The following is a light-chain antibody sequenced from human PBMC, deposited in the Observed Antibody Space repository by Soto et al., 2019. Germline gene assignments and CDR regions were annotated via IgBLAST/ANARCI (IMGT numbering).Light chain of an antibody. CDR2: GAS. V-gene: IGKV3-20*01. CDR3: QQYGSSPQT. J-gene: IGKJ1*01. Sequence: VLTQTPGTLSLSPGERATLSCRSSQSVSSSYLAWYQQKPGQAPRLLIYGASSRATGIPDRFSGSGSGTDFTLTISRLEPEDIAVYYCQQYGSSPQTFGQGTKVDIK. CDR1: QSVSSSY.